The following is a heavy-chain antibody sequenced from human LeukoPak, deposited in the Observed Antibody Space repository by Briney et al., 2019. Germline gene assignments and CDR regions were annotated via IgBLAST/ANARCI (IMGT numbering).Heavy chain of an antibody. J-gene: IGHJ4*02. Sequence: SCKASGYTFTSYGISWVRQAPGKGLEWVAFIRYDGSNKYYADSVKGRFTISRDNSKNTLYLQMNSLRAEDTAVYYCAKVLGAPSDFWGQGTLVTVSS. CDR1: GYTFTSYG. V-gene: IGHV3-30*02. CDR3: AKVLGAPSDF. D-gene: IGHD1-26*01. CDR2: IRYDGSNK.